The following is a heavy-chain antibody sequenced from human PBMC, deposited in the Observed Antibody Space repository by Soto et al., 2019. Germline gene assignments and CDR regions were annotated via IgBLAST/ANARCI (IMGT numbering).Heavy chain of an antibody. V-gene: IGHV4-39*01. CDR3: ARHYSSGSRNWFDP. D-gene: IGHD6-19*01. Sequence: LSLTCSVSGGSINSSSYFWGWVRQPPGKGLEWIGSIYYSGSTYYNPSLRSRVTISVDTSKNQFSLKLSSVTAADTAVFYCARHYSSGSRNWFDPWGQGTLVTVSS. CDR1: GGSINSSSYF. CDR2: IYYSGST. J-gene: IGHJ5*02.